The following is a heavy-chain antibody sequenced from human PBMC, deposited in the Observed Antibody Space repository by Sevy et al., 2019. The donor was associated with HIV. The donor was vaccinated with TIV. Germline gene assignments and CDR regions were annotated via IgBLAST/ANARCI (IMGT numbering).Heavy chain of an antibody. CDR2: ISYDGSNK. D-gene: IGHD5-18*01. CDR1: GFTFSSYA. Sequence: GGSLRLSCAASGFTFSSYAMHWVRQAPGKGLEWVAVISYDGSNKYYADSVKGRFTISRDNSKNTLYLQMNSLRADDTAVYYCARAANGYSYGYHFDYWGQGTLVTVSS. CDR3: ARAANGYSYGYHFDY. V-gene: IGHV3-30-3*01. J-gene: IGHJ4*02.